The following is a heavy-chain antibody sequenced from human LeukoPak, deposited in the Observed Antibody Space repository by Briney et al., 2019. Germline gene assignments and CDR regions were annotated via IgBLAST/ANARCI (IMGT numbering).Heavy chain of an antibody. CDR2: IYHSGST. CDR1: GGSISSSHW. D-gene: IGHD4-17*01. J-gene: IGHJ4*02. Sequence: SGTLSLTCAVSGGSISSSHWWSWGRQPPGEGLEGIGEIYHSGSTNYKPSLNSRATISVDNSQNRLSLNLSSVPAADTAVSYCARAAVTTPHYFDYWGQGTLVTVSS. V-gene: IGHV4-4*02. CDR3: ARAAVTTPHYFDY.